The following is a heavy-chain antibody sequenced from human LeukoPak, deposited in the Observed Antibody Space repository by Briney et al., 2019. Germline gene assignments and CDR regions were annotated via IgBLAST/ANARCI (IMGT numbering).Heavy chain of an antibody. D-gene: IGHD5-18*01. CDR2: IYYSGST. J-gene: IGHJ4*02. Sequence: TSETLSLTCTVSGGSFSSSSYYWGWIRQPPGKGLEWIGSIYYSGSTYYNPSLKSRVTISVDTSKNQFSLKLSSVTAADTAVYYCARPSSYSYGYNYWGQGTLVTVSS. V-gene: IGHV4-39*01. CDR1: GGSFSSSSYY. CDR3: ARPSSYSYGYNY.